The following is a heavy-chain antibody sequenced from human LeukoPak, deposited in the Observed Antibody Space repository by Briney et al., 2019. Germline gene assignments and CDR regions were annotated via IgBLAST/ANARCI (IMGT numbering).Heavy chain of an antibody. V-gene: IGHV4-59*01. CDR1: GGSISSYY. J-gene: IGHJ6*02. CDR2: IYYSGST. CDR3: ARGNSSSWYTYYYYYGMDV. D-gene: IGHD6-13*01. Sequence: PSETLSLTCTVSGGSISSYYWSWIRQPPGKGLEWIGYIYYSGSTNYNPSLKSRVTISVDTSKNQFSLKLSSVTAADTAVYYCARGNSSSWYTYYYYYGMDVWGQGTTVTVSS.